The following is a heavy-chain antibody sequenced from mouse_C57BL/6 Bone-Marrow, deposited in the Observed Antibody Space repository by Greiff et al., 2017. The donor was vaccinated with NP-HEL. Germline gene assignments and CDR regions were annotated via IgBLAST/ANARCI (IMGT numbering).Heavy chain of an antibody. D-gene: IGHD1-1*01. CDR3: ARSFTVY. Sequence: EVKLEESGGGLVKPGGSLKLSCAASGFTFSDYGMHWVRQAPEKGLEWVAYISSGSSTIYFADTVKGRFTISRDNAKNTLFLQMTSLRSEDTAMYYCARSFTVYWGQGTTLTVSS. V-gene: IGHV5-17*01. J-gene: IGHJ2*01. CDR1: GFTFSDYG. CDR2: ISSGSSTI.